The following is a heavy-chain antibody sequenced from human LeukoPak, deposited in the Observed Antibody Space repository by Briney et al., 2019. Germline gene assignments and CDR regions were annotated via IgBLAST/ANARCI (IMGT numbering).Heavy chain of an antibody. D-gene: IGHD1-26*01. J-gene: IGHJ4*02. CDR1: GFTFTSYW. V-gene: IGHV3-7*01. CDR3: ARDWASSGATSN. Sequence: GGSLRLSCAASGFTFTSYWMSWVRQAPGKGLEWVANINQDGSENYYVDSVKGRFTISRDDAKNSLYLQMSSLRAEDTAVYYCARDWASSGATSNWGQGTLVTVSS. CDR2: INQDGSEN.